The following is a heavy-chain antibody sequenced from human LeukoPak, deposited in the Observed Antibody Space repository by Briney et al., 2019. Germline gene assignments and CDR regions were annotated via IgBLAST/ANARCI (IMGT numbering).Heavy chain of an antibody. V-gene: IGHV3-7*01. CDR1: GFTFSNYW. Sequence: QPGGSLRLSCAASGFTFSNYWMGWVRQAPGKGLEWVANIRRDGGEDHYVDSVKGRFTISRDNARNSLYLQMKSLRAEDTAVYYCTKWSSSGSYYTEWGQGTLVTVS. CDR2: IRRDGGED. J-gene: IGHJ4*02. D-gene: IGHD3-10*01. CDR3: TKWSSSGSYYTE.